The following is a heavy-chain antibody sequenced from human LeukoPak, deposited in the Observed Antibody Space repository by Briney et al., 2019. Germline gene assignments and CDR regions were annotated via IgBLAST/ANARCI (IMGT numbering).Heavy chain of an antibody. D-gene: IGHD2-2*01. CDR2: ISAYNGNT. CDR1: GYTFTSYG. J-gene: IGHJ3*02. CDR3: ARAKHQGNAFDI. V-gene: IGHV1-18*01. Sequence: GASVKVSCKASGYTFTSYGISWVRQAPGQGLVWMGWISAYNGNTNYAQKLQGRVTMTTDTSTSTAYMELRSLRSDDAAVYYCARAKHQGNAFDIWGQGTMVTVSS.